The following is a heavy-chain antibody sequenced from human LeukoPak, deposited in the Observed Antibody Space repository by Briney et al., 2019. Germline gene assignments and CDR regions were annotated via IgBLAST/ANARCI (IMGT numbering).Heavy chain of an antibody. CDR1: GFTFSSYS. V-gene: IGHV3-48*01. D-gene: IGHD5-18*01. CDR3: AKSHGYSYGFDY. Sequence: GGSLRLSCAASGFTFSSYSMNWVRQAPGKGLEWVSYISSSSSTIYYADSVKGRFTISRDNSKNTLYLQMNSLRAEDTAVYYCAKSHGYSYGFDYWGQGTLVTVSS. CDR2: ISSSSSTI. J-gene: IGHJ4*02.